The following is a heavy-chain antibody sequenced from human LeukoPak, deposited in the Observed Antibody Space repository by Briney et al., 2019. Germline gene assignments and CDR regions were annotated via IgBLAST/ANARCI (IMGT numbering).Heavy chain of an antibody. CDR2: ITSSSNYI. CDR3: ARDLRL. V-gene: IGHV3-21*01. Sequence: GGSPRLSCAASGFTFSSFSMNWVRQAPGKGLEWVSSITSSSNYIYYASSVRGRLTISRDNAKNSLYLQMNSLRAEDTAVYYCARDLRLWGQGTLVSVSS. CDR1: GFTFSSFS. J-gene: IGHJ4*02.